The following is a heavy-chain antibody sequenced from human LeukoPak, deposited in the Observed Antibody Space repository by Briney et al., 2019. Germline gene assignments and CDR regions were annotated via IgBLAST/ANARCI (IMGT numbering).Heavy chain of an antibody. Sequence: GGSLRLSCAASGFTFSSYSMNWVRQAPGKGLEWVSYISSSSSHIYYADSVKGRFTISRDNAKNSLYLQMNSLRAEDTAVYYCARVGIAAAGTSDYWGQGTLVTVSS. V-gene: IGHV3-21*01. J-gene: IGHJ4*02. CDR2: ISSSSSHI. CDR1: GFTFSSYS. D-gene: IGHD6-13*01. CDR3: ARVGIAAAGTSDY.